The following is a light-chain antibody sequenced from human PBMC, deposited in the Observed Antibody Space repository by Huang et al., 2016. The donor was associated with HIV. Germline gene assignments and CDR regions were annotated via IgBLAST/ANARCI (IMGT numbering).Light chain of an antibody. CDR2: DAS. J-gene: IGKJ5*01. V-gene: IGKV3-11*01. Sequence: EIVLTQSPTTLSLSPGERATLSCRASQSVNRYLAWYEQKPGQAPMLLIYDASNRATGIPARFSGSGSGTDFTLTISSLEPEDFAVYYCQQRSNWPPITFGQGTRLEIK. CDR3: QQRSNWPPIT. CDR1: QSVNRY.